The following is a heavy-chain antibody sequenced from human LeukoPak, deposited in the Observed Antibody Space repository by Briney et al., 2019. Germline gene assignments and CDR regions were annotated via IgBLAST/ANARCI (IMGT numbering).Heavy chain of an antibody. J-gene: IGHJ4*02. V-gene: IGHV3-49*04. CDR2: IRSISYGGTR. D-gene: IGHD5-18*01. CDR1: GFPFGDYA. Sequence: GGSLRLSCTASGFPFGDYAMSWARQAPGKGLEWVGFIRSISYGGTREYAASVKGRFTISRDDPKGIAYLQMNSLKTEDTAVYYCARKYSDPFDYWGQGTLVTVSS. CDR3: ARKYSDPFDY.